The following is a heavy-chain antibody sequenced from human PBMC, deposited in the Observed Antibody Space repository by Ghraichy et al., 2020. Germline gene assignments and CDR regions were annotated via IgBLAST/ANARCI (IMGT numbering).Heavy chain of an antibody. D-gene: IGHD3-10*01. Sequence: GGSLRLSCAASGFTVSSNYMSWVRQAPGKGLEWVSVIYSGGSTYYADSVKGRFTISRQNSKNTLYLQMNSLRAEDTAVYYCARVDTTMVRGVIKGGFDPWGQGTLVTVSS. CDR1: GFTVSSNY. J-gene: IGHJ5*02. V-gene: IGHV3-53*04. CDR3: ARVDTTMVRGVIKGGFDP. CDR2: IYSGGST.